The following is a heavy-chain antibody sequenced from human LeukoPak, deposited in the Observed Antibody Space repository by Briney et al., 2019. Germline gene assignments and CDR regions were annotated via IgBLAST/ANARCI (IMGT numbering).Heavy chain of an antibody. Sequence: GGSLRLSCAASGFTFDDYTMHWVRQAPGKGLEWVSLISWDGGSTYYADSVKGRFTISRDNSKNSLYLQMNRLRTEDTALYYCAKDAGYCSGGSCYDIFDYWGQGTLVTVSS. CDR1: GFTFDDYT. CDR3: AKDAGYCSGGSCYDIFDY. V-gene: IGHV3-43*01. J-gene: IGHJ4*02. CDR2: ISWDGGST. D-gene: IGHD2-15*01.